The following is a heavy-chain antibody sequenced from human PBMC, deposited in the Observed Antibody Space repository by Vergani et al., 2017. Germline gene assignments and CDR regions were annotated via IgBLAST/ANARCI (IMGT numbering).Heavy chain of an antibody. CDR3: ARGTNYGSGRVPYRPYYYYGMDV. V-gene: IGHV1-8*01. D-gene: IGHD3-10*01. CDR2: MNPNSGTT. CDR1: GYSFSSYD. J-gene: IGHJ6*02. Sequence: QVQLVQSGAEVKKPGASVKVSCRASGYSFSSYDISWVRQATGQGLEWMGWMNPNSGTTGYAQKFQGRVTMTRNTSINTAYMELSSLRSEDTAVYYCARGTNYGSGRVPYRPYYYYGMDVWGQGTTVTVSS.